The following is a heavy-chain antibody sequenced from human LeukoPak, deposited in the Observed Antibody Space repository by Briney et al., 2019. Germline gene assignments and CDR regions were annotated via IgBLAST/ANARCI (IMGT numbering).Heavy chain of an antibody. CDR2: IIPIFGTA. CDR3: ALGDGYNYYYYYYMDV. Sequence: SVKVSCKASGYTFTSYAISWVRQAPGQGLEWMGGIIPIFGTANYAQKFQGRVTITADKSTSTAYMELSSLRSEDTAVYYCALGDGYNYYYYYYMDVWGKGITVTVSS. D-gene: IGHD5-24*01. CDR1: GYTFTSYA. J-gene: IGHJ6*03. V-gene: IGHV1-69*06.